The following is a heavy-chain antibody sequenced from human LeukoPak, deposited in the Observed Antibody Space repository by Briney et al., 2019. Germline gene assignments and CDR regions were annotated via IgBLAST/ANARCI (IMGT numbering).Heavy chain of an antibody. Sequence: GGSLRLSCAASGFTFSSYAMSWVREAPGKGLEWVSAISGSGGSTYYADSVKGRFTISRDNSKNTLYLQMNSLRAEDTAVYYSAKLLVPAATGAYFDYWGQGTLVTVSS. D-gene: IGHD2-2*01. J-gene: IGHJ4*02. CDR3: AKLLVPAATGAYFDY. CDR2: ISGSGGST. CDR1: GFTFSSYA. V-gene: IGHV3-23*01.